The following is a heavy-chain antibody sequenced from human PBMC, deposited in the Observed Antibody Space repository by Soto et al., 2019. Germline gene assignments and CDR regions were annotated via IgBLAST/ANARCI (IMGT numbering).Heavy chain of an antibody. CDR1: GGSISSSNW. Sequence: TSETLSLTCAGSGGSISSSNWWSWVRQPAGKGLEWIGEIYHSGSTNYNPSLKSRVTISVDKSKNQFSLKLSSVTAADTAVYYCARDPPARQPDNVVRPGIAAAGTSMGFDYWGQGTLVTVSS. V-gene: IGHV4-4*02. CDR2: IYHSGST. D-gene: IGHD6-13*01. CDR3: ARDPPARQPDNVVRPGIAAAGTSMGFDY. J-gene: IGHJ4*02.